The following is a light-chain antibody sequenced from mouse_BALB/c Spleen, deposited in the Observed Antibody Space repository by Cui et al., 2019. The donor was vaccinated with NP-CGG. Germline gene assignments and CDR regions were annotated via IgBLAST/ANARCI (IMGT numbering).Light chain of an antibody. CDR3: ALWYSNHWV. J-gene: IGLJ1*01. Sequence: QAVVTQESAFTTSPYEIVTLTCRSSTGAVTTSNYANWVQEKPDHLFTGLIGGTNNRAPGVPARFSGSLIGDKAALTITGAQTEDEAIYFCALWYSNHWVFGGGTKLTVL. CDR2: GTN. V-gene: IGLV1*01. CDR1: TGAVTTSNY.